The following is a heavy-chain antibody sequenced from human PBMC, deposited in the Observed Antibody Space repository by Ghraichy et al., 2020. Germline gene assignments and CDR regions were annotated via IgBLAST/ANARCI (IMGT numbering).Heavy chain of an antibody. Sequence: GSLRLSCDVYGGSFSGNYWSWIRQPPGKGLQWIGEINQSGNSNYNPSLKSRVTLSVDTSKNQFSLRLSSVTAADTAVYFCARGRNLRGGYSYDYGGSYGMDVWGQGTTVTVSS. CDR1: GGSFSGNY. J-gene: IGHJ6*02. D-gene: IGHD5-18*01. V-gene: IGHV4-34*01. CDR2: INQSGNS. CDR3: ARGRNLRGGYSYDYGGSYGMDV.